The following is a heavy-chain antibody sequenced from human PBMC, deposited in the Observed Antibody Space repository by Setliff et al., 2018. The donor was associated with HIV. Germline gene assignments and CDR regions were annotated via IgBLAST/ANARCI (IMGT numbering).Heavy chain of an antibody. V-gene: IGHV4-38-2*01. CDR3: ARVPFTTGFDY. J-gene: IGHJ4*02. D-gene: IGHD3-3*01. CDR2: SYHSVGT. Sequence: KPSETLSLTCAFSGYSISSGYYWGWIRQPPGRGLEWSENSYHSVGTHYNPSLRSRVTISVDTSKNHFSLKLSSVTAVDTAVFYCARVPFTTGFDYWGQGILVNVSS. CDR1: GYSISSGYY.